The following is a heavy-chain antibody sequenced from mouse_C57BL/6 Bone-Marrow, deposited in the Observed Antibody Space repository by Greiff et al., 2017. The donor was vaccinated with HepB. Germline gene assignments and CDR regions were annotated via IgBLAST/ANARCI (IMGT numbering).Heavy chain of an antibody. D-gene: IGHD2-1*01. CDR1: GYAFSSSW. CDR2: IYPGDGDT. J-gene: IGHJ3*01. V-gene: IGHV1-82*01. Sequence: QVQLKESGPELVKPGASVKISCKASGYAFSSSWMNWVKQRLGKGLEWIGRIYPGDGDTNYKGKFKGKATLTADKSSSTAYMQLSSLTSEDSAVYFCANFYPWFAYWGQGTLVTVSA. CDR3: ANFYPWFAY.